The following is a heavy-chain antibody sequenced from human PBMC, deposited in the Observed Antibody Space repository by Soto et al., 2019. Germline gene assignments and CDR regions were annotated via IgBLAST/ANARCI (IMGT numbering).Heavy chain of an antibody. CDR1: GFTFSSYA. J-gene: IGHJ6*02. V-gene: IGHV3-30-3*01. Sequence: QVQLVESGGGVVQPGRSLRLSCAASGFTFSSYAMHWVRQAPGKGLEWVAVISYDGSNKYYADSVKGRFTISRDNSKNTLYLQMNSLRAEDTAVYYCAREEYYDFWSGYLALYGMDVWGQGTTVTVSS. D-gene: IGHD3-3*01. CDR3: AREEYYDFWSGYLALYGMDV. CDR2: ISYDGSNK.